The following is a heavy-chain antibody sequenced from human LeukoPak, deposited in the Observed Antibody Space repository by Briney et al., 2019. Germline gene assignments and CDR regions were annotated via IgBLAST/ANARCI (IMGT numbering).Heavy chain of an antibody. Sequence: QPGRSLRLSCAASGFTFSSYAMHWVRQAPGKGLEWVAVISYDGSNKYYADSVKGRFTISRDNSKNTLYLQMNSLRAEDTAVYYCARDLREGSGSLYAFDIWGQGTMVTVSS. D-gene: IGHD3-10*01. CDR2: ISYDGSNK. V-gene: IGHV3-30-3*01. J-gene: IGHJ3*02. CDR3: ARDLREGSGSLYAFDI. CDR1: GFTFSSYA.